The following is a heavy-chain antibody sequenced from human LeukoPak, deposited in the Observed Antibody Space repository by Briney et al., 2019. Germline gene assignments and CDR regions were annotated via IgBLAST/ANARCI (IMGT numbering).Heavy chain of an antibody. Sequence: GGSLRLSCAASGFTFSSYGMSWVRQAPGKGLEWVSAISGSGGSTYYADSVKGRFTISRDNAKNSLYLQMNSLRAEDTAVYYRARGATIIGGFIDYWGQGTLVTVSS. J-gene: IGHJ4*02. D-gene: IGHD5-12*01. V-gene: IGHV3-23*01. CDR3: ARGATIIGGFIDY. CDR2: ISGSGGST. CDR1: GFTFSSYG.